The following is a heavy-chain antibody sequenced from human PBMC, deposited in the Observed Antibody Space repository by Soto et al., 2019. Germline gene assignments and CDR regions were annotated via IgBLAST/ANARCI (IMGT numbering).Heavy chain of an antibody. CDR3: ARYVDTSMVMRYFDP. V-gene: IGHV3-48*02. Sequence: EVQLVESGGGLVQPGGSLRLSCEASAFTFSTYRMNWVRQAPGKGLEWVSYISSNSGTKYYADSVKGRFTISRDDAKNSLYLQMSSLRDEDTAIYYCARYVDTSMVMRYFDPWGQGTLVTVSS. CDR2: ISSNSGTK. J-gene: IGHJ5*02. CDR1: AFTFSTYR. D-gene: IGHD5-18*01.